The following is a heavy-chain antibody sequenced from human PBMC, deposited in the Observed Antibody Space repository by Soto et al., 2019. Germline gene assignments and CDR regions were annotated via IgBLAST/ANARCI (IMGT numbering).Heavy chain of an antibody. V-gene: IGHV3-23*01. D-gene: IGHD3-16*01. CDR2: ITSDGSST. CDR1: GFTFSTDA. CDR3: TKLWYYFDA. J-gene: IGHJ4*02. Sequence: PGGSLRLSCAASGFTFSTDAMNWVRQAPGKGLEWVSTITSDGSSTYYADSVKGRFTISRDNSKNILFLQMNSLRAEDTAVYYCTKLWYYFDAWGQGFLVTGSS.